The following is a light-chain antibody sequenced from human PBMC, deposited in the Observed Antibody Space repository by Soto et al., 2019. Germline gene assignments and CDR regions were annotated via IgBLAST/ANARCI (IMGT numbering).Light chain of an antibody. CDR2: VAS. V-gene: IGKV3-15*01. CDR3: QQYNVWPLT. Sequence: EIVMTQSPVTLSVSPGDRATLSCRASQSVNSNLAWYQQKPGQTPKLLIYVASTRATGIPARFSGSGSGTEFTLTISSLQSEDCAVYYCQQYNVWPLTFGGGTKVEF. J-gene: IGKJ4*01. CDR1: QSVNSN.